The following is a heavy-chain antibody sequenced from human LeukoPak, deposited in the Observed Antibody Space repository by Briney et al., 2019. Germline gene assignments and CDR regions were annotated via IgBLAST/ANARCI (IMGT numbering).Heavy chain of an antibody. J-gene: IGHJ4*02. Sequence: GGSLRLSCAASGFTFSSYSMNWVRQAPGKGLEWVSSISSSSSYIYYADSVKGRFTISRDNAKNSLYLQMNSLRAEDTAVYYCARRGYGSKTLDYWGQGTLVTVSS. CDR2: ISSSSSYI. CDR3: ARRGYGSKTLDY. D-gene: IGHD3-10*01. CDR1: GFTFSSYS. V-gene: IGHV3-21*01.